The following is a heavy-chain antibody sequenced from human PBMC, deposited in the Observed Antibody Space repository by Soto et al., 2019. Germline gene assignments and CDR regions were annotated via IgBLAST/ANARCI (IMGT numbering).Heavy chain of an antibody. Sequence: GGSLRLSCAASGFTFHYYWMTWVRQAPGKGLEWVANVKPDGSATFYADSLKGRFTISRDNANNSVSLQMHSLRADDTAVYYCARDRERVTVNGGIALGAMEVWGHGTTVTVSS. D-gene: IGHD3-22*01. V-gene: IGHV3-7*03. CDR1: GFTFHYYW. J-gene: IGHJ6*02. CDR2: VKPDGSAT. CDR3: ARDRERVTVNGGIALGAMEV.